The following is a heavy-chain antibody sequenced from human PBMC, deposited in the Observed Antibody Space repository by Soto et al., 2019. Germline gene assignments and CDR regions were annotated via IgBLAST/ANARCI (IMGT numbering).Heavy chain of an antibody. J-gene: IGHJ3*02. V-gene: IGHV3-9*01. CDR1: GFTFGDYA. Sequence: PGGSLRLSCAASGFTFGDYAMHWVRQVPGKGLEWVSAISWNSGIIGYANSVKGRFTVSRDNAKNSLYLQMNSVRAEDTALYYCAKDVLKAQDRATNKDAFDIWGQGTMVTVS. CDR3: AKDVLKAQDRATNKDAFDI. CDR2: ISWNSGII. D-gene: IGHD1-26*01.